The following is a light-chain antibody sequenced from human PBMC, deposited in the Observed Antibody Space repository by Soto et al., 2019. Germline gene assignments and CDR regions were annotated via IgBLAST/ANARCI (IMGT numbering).Light chain of an antibody. V-gene: IGLV2-8*01. CDR1: SSDVGGYNY. J-gene: IGLJ1*01. CDR3: SSYAGSNNRV. Sequence: QSALTQPPSASGSPGQSVTISRTGTSSDVGGYNYVSWYQQHPGKAPKLMIYEVSKRPSGVPDRFSGSKSGNTASLTVSGLQAEDEADYYCSSYAGSNNRVFGTGTKVTV. CDR2: EVS.